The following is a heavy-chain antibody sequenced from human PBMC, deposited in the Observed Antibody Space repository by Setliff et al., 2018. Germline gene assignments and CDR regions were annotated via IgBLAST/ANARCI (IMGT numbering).Heavy chain of an antibody. CDR1: GDSFSDYY. J-gene: IGHJ4*02. CDR2: VNHRGDT. D-gene: IGHD2-8*01. Sequence: SETLSLTCAVYGDSFSDYYWSWLRQPPGKGLEWIEEVNHRGDTNYSPSLRGRVTMTVDAAGKQLSLKISSMTAADAGVYFCARDPGFHSGTWCLGDWGQGTQVTVSS. CDR3: ARDPGFHSGTWCLGD. V-gene: IGHV4-34*01.